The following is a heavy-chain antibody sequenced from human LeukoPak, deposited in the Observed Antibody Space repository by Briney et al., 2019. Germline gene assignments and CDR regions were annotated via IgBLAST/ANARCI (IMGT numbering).Heavy chain of an antibody. CDR3: ANFDYGGNSPWYFDL. D-gene: IGHD4-23*01. CDR1: GYTFTGYY. CDR2: INPNSGGT. Sequence: ASVKVSCKASGYTFTGYYMHWVRQAPGQGLEWMGWINPNSGGTNYAQKFQGRVTMTRDTSISTAYMELSRLRSDDTAVYYCANFDYGGNSPWYFDLWGRGTLVTVSS. J-gene: IGHJ2*01. V-gene: IGHV1-2*02.